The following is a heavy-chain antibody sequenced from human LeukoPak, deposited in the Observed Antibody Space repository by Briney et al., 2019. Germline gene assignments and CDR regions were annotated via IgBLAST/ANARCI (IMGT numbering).Heavy chain of an antibody. CDR3: AKETIAVARPLDY. CDR1: GFTFSSYG. D-gene: IGHD6-19*01. J-gene: IGHJ4*02. V-gene: IGHV3-30*02. CDR2: IRYDGSNK. Sequence: PGGSLRLSCAASGFTFSSYGMHGVRQAPGKGLEWVAFIRYDGSNKYYADSVKGRFTISRDNSKNTLYLQMNSLRAEDTAVYYCAKETIAVARPLDYWGQGTLVTVSS.